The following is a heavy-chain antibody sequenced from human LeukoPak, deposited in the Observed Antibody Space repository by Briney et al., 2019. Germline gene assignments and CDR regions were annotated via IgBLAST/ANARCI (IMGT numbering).Heavy chain of an antibody. CDR3: ARGADCSSTSCYKGDWFDP. CDR1: GFTFSSYN. CDR2: ISSSGSYI. Sequence: PGGSLRLSCAASGFTFSSYNMNWVRQAPGKGLEWVSFISSSGSYIYYADSVRGRFTISRVNAENSLYLQMNSLRAEDTAVYYCARGADCSSTSCYKGDWFDPWGQGTLVTVSS. D-gene: IGHD2-2*02. V-gene: IGHV3-21*01. J-gene: IGHJ5*02.